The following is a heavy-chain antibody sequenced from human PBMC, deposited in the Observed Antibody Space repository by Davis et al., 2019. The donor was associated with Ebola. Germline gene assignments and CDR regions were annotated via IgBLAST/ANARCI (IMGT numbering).Heavy chain of an antibody. D-gene: IGHD1-26*01. J-gene: IGHJ3*02. Sequence: PGGSLRLSCAASGFTFSTYSMNWVRQAPGKGLEWVGFIRSKAYGGTTEYAASVKGRFTISRDDSKSIAYLQMNSLKTEDTAVYYCTRGRIVGASLIVDAFDIWGQGTMVTVSS. CDR3: TRGRIVGASLIVDAFDI. CDR2: IRSKAYGGTT. CDR1: GFTFSTYS. V-gene: IGHV3-49*04.